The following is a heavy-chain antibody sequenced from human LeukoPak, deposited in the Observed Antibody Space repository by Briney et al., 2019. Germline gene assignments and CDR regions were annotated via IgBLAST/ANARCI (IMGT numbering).Heavy chain of an antibody. Sequence: GGSLRLSCAASGFTVSSSYMNWVRQAPGKGLEWVSLIYSGGTTNYADSVKGRFTISRDNSKNTLYLQMNSLRAEDTAVYYCARRGDGGRSFDYWGQGTLVTVSS. CDR1: GFTVSSSY. D-gene: IGHD4-23*01. J-gene: IGHJ4*02. CDR2: IYSGGTT. CDR3: ARRGDGGRSFDY. V-gene: IGHV3-53*01.